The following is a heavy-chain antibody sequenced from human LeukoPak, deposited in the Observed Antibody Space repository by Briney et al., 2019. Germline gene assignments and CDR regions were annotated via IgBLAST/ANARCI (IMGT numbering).Heavy chain of an antibody. D-gene: IGHD3-9*01. V-gene: IGHV3-66*01. J-gene: IGHJ4*02. CDR1: GFTVSSNF. CDR2: IYSGGST. CDR3: ALGLVTDY. Sequence: GGPLRLSCAASGFTVSSNFMSWVRQAPGKGLEWVSVIYSGGSTYYADSVKGRFTISRDDSKNTLYLQTNSLRVEDTAVYYCALGLVTDYWGQGTLVTVSS.